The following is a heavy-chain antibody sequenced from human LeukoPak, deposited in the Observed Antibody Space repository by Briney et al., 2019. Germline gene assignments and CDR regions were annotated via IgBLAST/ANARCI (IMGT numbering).Heavy chain of an antibody. CDR2: IYHSRSP. J-gene: IGHJ5*02. V-gene: IGHV4-38-2*02. D-gene: IGHD3-9*01. CDR3: ARLTGYSSESWFDP. CDR1: GYSISSGYY. Sequence: SETLSLTCTVSGYSISSGYYWGWIRQPPGKGLEWIGRIYHSRSPYYHPSPKSGVTISVDKSKNQFSLKLYSVPAADTAVYFCARLTGYSSESWFDPWGQGTLVTVSS.